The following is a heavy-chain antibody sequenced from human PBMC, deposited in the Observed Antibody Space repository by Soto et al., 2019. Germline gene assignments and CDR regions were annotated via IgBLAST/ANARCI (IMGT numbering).Heavy chain of an antibody. CDR1: GISFRKYA. V-gene: IGHV3-23*01. CDR2: ISGSGDSR. Sequence: PGGSLRLCCAAFGISFRKYAMSWVRQAPGKGLEWVSVISGSGDSRYYSDSVKGRFTISRDNTKNSLYLQMNSLVVEDTATYYCARYHFSPYAFDSWGQGTPVTVSS. CDR3: ARYHFSPYAFDS. J-gene: IGHJ4*02. D-gene: IGHD1-20*01.